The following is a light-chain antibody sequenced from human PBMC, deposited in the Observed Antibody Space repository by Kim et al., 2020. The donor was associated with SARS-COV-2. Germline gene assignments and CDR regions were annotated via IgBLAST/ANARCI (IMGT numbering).Light chain of an antibody. CDR1: NIGSKS. V-gene: IGLV3-21*04. Sequence: SSELTQPPSVSVAPGKTARITCGGNNIGSKSVHWYQQRPGQAPVLVIYYDNDRPSGIPERISGSNSGNTATLTISRVEAGDEADYYCQVWDSSSDHPVFGGGTKLTVL. CDR2: YDN. CDR3: QVWDSSSDHPV. J-gene: IGLJ3*02.